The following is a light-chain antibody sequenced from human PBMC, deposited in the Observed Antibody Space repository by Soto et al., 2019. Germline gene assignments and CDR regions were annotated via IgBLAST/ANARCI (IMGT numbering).Light chain of an antibody. V-gene: IGKV3-11*01. J-gene: IGKJ4*01. Sequence: EIVLTQSPATLSLSPGDRATLSCSASQSVTSALAWFQQKPGQAPRILIYDVSRRATAIPARFSGSGSGTDFTLTISSLEPEDFAVYYCQQRTTWPTFGGGTKVEIK. CDR3: QQRTTWPT. CDR1: QSVTSA. CDR2: DVS.